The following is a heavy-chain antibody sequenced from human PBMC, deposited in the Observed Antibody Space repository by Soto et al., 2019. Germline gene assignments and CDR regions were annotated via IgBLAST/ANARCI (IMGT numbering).Heavy chain of an antibody. Sequence: QVQLVQSGAEVKKPGSSVKVSCKASGGTFSTYTINWVRQAPGQGLEWMGGIIPMFGTANYAQKFQGRVTITADESTSPASMGLRSLRSEDTAVYYCARRYCISTSCHYYGMDVWGQGTTVTVSS. V-gene: IGHV1-69*12. D-gene: IGHD2-2*01. CDR1: GGTFSTYT. CDR3: ARRYCISTSCHYYGMDV. CDR2: IIPMFGTA. J-gene: IGHJ6*02.